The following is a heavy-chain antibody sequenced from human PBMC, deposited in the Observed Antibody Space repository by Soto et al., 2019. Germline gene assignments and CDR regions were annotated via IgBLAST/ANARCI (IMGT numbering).Heavy chain of an antibody. CDR2: ITWNGDST. D-gene: IGHD4-17*01. V-gene: IGHV3-20*04. CDR1: RLTFDDYS. CDR3: ARAARYGDYQRHFDY. Sequence: PGGSPELCCASSRLTFDDYSLSWVRKDQEKGLKWVSHITWNGDSTTYAESVRGRFTISRDNAKNSLSLQMNSLRAEDTALYYCARAARYGDYQRHFDYWGQGTLVTVSS. J-gene: IGHJ4*02.